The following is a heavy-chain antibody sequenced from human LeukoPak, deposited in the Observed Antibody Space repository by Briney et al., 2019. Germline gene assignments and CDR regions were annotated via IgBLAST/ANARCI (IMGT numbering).Heavy chain of an antibody. CDR2: INHSGST. D-gene: IGHD3-22*01. CDR3: ARLRSNGYYDSSGLVDY. CDR1: GFTFSDYN. Sequence: GSLRLSCTVSGFTFSDYNMNWVRQAPGKGLEWIGEINHSGSTNYNPSLKSRVTISVDTFKNQFSLKLSSVTAADTAVYYCARLRSNGYYDSSGLVDYWGQGTLVTVSS. V-gene: IGHV4-34*01. J-gene: IGHJ4*02.